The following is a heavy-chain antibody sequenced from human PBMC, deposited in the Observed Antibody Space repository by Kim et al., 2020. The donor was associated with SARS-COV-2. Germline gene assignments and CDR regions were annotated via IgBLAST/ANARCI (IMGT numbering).Heavy chain of an antibody. J-gene: IGHJ4*02. D-gene: IGHD3-9*01. CDR3: AKDSPPEKKSDILTGYKDY. Sequence: GRFTISRDNSKNTLYLQMNSLRAEDTAVYYCAKDSPPEKKSDILTGYKDYWGQGTLVTVSS. V-gene: IGHV3-30*02.